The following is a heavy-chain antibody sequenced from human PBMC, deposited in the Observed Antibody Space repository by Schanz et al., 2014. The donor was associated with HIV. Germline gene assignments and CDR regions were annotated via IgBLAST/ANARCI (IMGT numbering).Heavy chain of an antibody. J-gene: IGHJ4*02. D-gene: IGHD2-2*01. CDR2: IWHDGSSK. CDR1: GFTFRNYG. Sequence: QVHLVESGGGVVQPGKSLRLSCAASGFTFRNYGIHWVRQAPGKGLSWVAVIWHDGSSKYYADSVKGRFTISRDNSKNTLYLQMNSLSTEDAAVYHCARSQKGTSCCSPLDFWGQGTPVTV. V-gene: IGHV3-33*01. CDR3: ARSQKGTSCCSPLDF.